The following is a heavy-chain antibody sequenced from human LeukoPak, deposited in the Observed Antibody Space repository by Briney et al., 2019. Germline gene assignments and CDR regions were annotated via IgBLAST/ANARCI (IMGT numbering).Heavy chain of an antibody. CDR1: GFTFSSYA. J-gene: IGHJ4*02. D-gene: IGHD1-26*01. CDR2: ISSNGGST. CDR3: ARVRLSGSYFFDY. Sequence: PGGSLGLSCAASGFTFSSYAMHLVRQAPGKGLEYVSAISSNGGSTYYANSVKGRFTISRDNSKNTLYLQMGSLRAEDMAVYYCARVRLSGSYFFDYWGQGTLVTVSS. V-gene: IGHV3-64*01.